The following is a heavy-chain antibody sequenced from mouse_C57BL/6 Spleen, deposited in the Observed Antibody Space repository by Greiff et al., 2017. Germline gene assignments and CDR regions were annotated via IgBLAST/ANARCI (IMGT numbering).Heavy chain of an antibody. J-gene: IGHJ4*01. Sequence: VQLQQSGAELVKPGASVKLSCKASGYTFTSYWMHWVKQRPGQGLEWIGMIHPNSGSTNYNEKFKSKATLTVDKSSSTAYMQLSSLTSEDSAVYYCARSILLRSYYYAMDYWGQGTSVTFSS. CDR2: IHPNSGST. CDR1: GYTFTSYW. V-gene: IGHV1-64*01. D-gene: IGHD1-1*01. CDR3: ARSILLRSYYYAMDY.